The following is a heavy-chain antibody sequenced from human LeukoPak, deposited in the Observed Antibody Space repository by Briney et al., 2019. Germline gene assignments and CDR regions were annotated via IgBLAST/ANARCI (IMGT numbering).Heavy chain of an antibody. J-gene: IGHJ5*02. CDR1: GGSFSGYY. CDR2: INHSGST. Sequence: PSETLSLTCAVYGGSFSGYYWSCIRQPPGKGLEWIGEINHSGSTNYTPSLKSRVTISVDTSKNQFSLKLSSVTAADTAVYYCASSALVVPAAMRWFDPWGQGTLVTVSS. V-gene: IGHV4-34*01. CDR3: ASSALVVPAAMRWFDP. D-gene: IGHD2-2*01.